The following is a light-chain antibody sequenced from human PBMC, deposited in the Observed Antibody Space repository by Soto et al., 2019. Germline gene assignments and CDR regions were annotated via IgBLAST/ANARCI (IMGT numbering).Light chain of an antibody. CDR2: GNT. Sequence: QSVLTQPPSVSGAPGQRVTISCTGSSSNIGANYDVQWYQHLPGTAPKLLMYGNTNRPSGVPDRFSGSKSGTSASLAISGLQAEDEADYYCQSYDSSLSGFYVFGTGTKLTVL. CDR3: QSYDSSLSGFYV. V-gene: IGLV1-40*01. CDR1: SSNIGANYD. J-gene: IGLJ1*01.